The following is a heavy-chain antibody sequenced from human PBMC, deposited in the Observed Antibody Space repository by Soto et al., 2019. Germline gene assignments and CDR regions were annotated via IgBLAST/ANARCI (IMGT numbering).Heavy chain of an antibody. D-gene: IGHD2-15*01. CDR1: GGSISSGGNY. J-gene: IGHJ4*02. CDR3: ARETLGYPGRGFDY. CDR2: IYNSGIT. V-gene: IGHV4-31*03. Sequence: PSETLSLTCTVSGGSISSGGNYWSWIRQHPGKGLEWIGYIYNSGITYYNPSLKSRVSMSVDTSENHFSLNLSSVTAADTAVYYCARETLGYPGRGFDYWGQGTLVTVSS.